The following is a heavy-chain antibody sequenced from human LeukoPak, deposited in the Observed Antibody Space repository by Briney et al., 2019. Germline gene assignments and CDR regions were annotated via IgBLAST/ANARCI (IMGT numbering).Heavy chain of an antibody. CDR2: INHSGST. Sequence: SETLSLTCAVYGGSFSGYYWSWIRQPPGKGLEWIGEINHSGSTNYNPSLKSRVTISVDTSKNQFSLKLSSVTAADTAVYYCARQAWFGELSLDPWGQGTLVTVSS. V-gene: IGHV4-34*01. D-gene: IGHD3-10*01. CDR1: GGSFSGYY. CDR3: ARQAWFGELSLDP. J-gene: IGHJ5*02.